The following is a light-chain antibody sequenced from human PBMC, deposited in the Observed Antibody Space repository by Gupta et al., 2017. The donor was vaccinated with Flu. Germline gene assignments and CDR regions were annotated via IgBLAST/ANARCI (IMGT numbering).Light chain of an antibody. CDR3: QQRSSCPHT. Sequence: EIVLTQSPAILSLSPGERATLSCRASQSVRNYLAWYQQKPGQAPRLLIYDASNRAAGIPARFTGGGSVTDFTLSISALEPEDFAVYYCQQRSSCPHTFGGGTKVEIK. CDR2: DAS. V-gene: IGKV3-11*01. J-gene: IGKJ4*01. CDR1: QSVRNY.